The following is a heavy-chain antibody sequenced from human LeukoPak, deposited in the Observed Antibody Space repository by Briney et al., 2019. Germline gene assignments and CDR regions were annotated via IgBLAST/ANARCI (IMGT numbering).Heavy chain of an antibody. J-gene: IGHJ5*02. Sequence: GESLKISCKGSGYSFTSYWIGWVRQMPGKGLEWMGIIYPGDSDTRYSPSFQGQVTISADKSISTAYLQWSSLKASDTAMYYCARQNIGFGDLSCFAPGGQGTLVTVSS. V-gene: IGHV5-51*01. CDR2: IYPGDSDT. CDR3: ARQNIGFGDLSCFAP. CDR1: GYSFTSYW. D-gene: IGHD3-10*01.